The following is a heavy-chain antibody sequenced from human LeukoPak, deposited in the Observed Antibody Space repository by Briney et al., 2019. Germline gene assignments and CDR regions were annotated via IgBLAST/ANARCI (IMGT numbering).Heavy chain of an antibody. V-gene: IGHV4-4*02. Sequence: SGTLSLTCAVSGGSISSSNWWSWVRQPPGKGLEWIGEIYHSGSTNYNPSLKSRVTISVDKSKNQFSLQLNSVTPEDTAVYYCARESYWGSDFDYWGQGTLVTVSS. D-gene: IGHD7-27*01. J-gene: IGHJ4*02. CDR1: GGSISSSNW. CDR2: IYHSGST. CDR3: ARESYWGSDFDY.